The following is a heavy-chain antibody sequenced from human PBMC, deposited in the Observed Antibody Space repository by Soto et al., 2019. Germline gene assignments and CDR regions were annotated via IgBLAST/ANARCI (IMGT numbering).Heavy chain of an antibody. CDR2: IFSNDEK. CDR3: ARMKDYDSLTGYSPGYFQH. V-gene: IGHV2-26*01. D-gene: IGHD3-9*01. J-gene: IGHJ1*01. Sequence: KESGPVLVKPTETLTLTCTVSGFSLSNARMGVSWIRQPPGNALEWLAHIFSNDEKSYSTSLKSRLTISKDTSKSQVVLTMTNMDPVDTATYYCARMKDYDSLTGYSPGYFQHWGQGTLVTVSS. CDR1: GFSLSNARMG.